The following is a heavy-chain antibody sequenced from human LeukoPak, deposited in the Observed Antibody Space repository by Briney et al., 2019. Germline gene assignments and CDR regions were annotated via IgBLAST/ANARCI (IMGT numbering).Heavy chain of an antibody. Sequence: SETLSLTCTVSGGSISSSSYYWGWIRQPPGKGLEWIGSIYYSGSTYYNPSLKSRVTVSVDTSKNQFSLKLSSVTAADTAVYYCARAKGVRGVGAFDIWGQGTMVTVSS. J-gene: IGHJ3*02. V-gene: IGHV4-39*01. CDR3: ARAKGVRGVGAFDI. CDR2: IYYSGST. CDR1: GGSISSSSYY. D-gene: IGHD3-10*01.